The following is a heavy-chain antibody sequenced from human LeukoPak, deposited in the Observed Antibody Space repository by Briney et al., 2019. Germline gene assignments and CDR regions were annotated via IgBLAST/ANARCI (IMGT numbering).Heavy chain of an antibody. D-gene: IGHD5-18*01. J-gene: IGHJ6*02. CDR3: AKGGVDTAMVTVYYYYGMDV. Sequence: GGSLRLSCAASGFTFSSYAMSGVRQAPGKGLEWVSAISGSGVSTYYADSVKGRFTISRDNSKNTLYLQMNSLRAEDTAVYYCAKGGVDTAMVTVYYYYGMDVWGQGTTVTVSS. CDR2: ISGSGVST. V-gene: IGHV3-23*01. CDR1: GFTFSSYA.